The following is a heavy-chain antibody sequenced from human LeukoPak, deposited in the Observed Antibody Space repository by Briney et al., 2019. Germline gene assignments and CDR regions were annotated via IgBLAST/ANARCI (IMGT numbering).Heavy chain of an antibody. D-gene: IGHD3-22*01. V-gene: IGHV3-23*01. J-gene: IGHJ4*02. CDR3: AKDRPNYYGSNGHYYKLNGDC. Sequence: GGSLRLSCAASGFTFSSYAMSWVRQAPGKGLEWVSSITSSGAATYYADSVKGRFTISRDNSDNTLYLQMNSLRAEDTAVYYCAKDRPNYYGSNGHYYKLNGDCWGQGTLATVSS. CDR2: ITSSGAAT. CDR1: GFTFSSYA.